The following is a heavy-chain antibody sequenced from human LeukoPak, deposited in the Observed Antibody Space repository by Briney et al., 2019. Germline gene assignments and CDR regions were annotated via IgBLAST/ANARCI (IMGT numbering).Heavy chain of an antibody. CDR2: INPNSGGT. Sequence: GASVKVSCKASGYTFTCYYMHWVRQAPGHGLEWMGWINPNSGGTNYAQKFQGRVTMTRDTSISTAYMELSRLRSDDTAVYYCASRGASSGYPLTYWGQGTLVTVSS. CDR1: GYTFTCYY. D-gene: IGHD3-22*01. CDR3: ASRGASSGYPLTY. V-gene: IGHV1-2*02. J-gene: IGHJ4*02.